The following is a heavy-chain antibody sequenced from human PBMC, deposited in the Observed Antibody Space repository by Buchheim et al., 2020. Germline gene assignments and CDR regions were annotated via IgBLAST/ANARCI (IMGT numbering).Heavy chain of an antibody. CDR2: ISGSCGST. J-gene: IGHJ4*02. CDR1: GFTFSSYA. CDR3: AKGGVTMIVPDVIDY. V-gene: IGHV3-23*01. D-gene: IGHD3-22*01. Sequence: EVQLLESGGGLVQPGGSLRLSCAASGFTFSSYAISWVRPAPGKGLEWVSAISGSCGSTYYANSLKGRFTISRDNSKNTPDLQMNSLRAEDTAVYYCAKGGVTMIVPDVIDYWGQGTL.